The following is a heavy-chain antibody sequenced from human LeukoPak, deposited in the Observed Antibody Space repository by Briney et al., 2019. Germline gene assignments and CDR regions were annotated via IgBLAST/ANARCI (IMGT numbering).Heavy chain of an antibody. CDR2: IYYSGST. D-gene: IGHD6-25*01. J-gene: IGHJ4*02. CDR3: ASYRLSGPALFDY. Sequence: SQTLSLTCTVSGGSISSGDYYWSWIRQPPGKGLEWIGYIYYSGSTYYNPSLKSRVTISVDTSKNQFSLKLSSVTAADTAVYYCASYRLSGPALFDYWGQGTLVTVSS. V-gene: IGHV4-30-4*01. CDR1: GGSISSGDYY.